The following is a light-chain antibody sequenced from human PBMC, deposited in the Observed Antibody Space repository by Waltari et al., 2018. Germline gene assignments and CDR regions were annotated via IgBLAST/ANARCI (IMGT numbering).Light chain of an antibody. J-gene: IGKJ4*01. CDR1: QSVSSN. CDR3: QQSYTTLT. CDR2: GAS. V-gene: IGKV3-15*01. Sequence: EIVMTQSPATLSVSPGERATLSCRASQSVSSNLAWYQQKPGQAPRLLIYGASTRATGIPARFSGSGSGTEFTLTISSLQSEDFATYYCQQSYTTLTFGGGTKVE.